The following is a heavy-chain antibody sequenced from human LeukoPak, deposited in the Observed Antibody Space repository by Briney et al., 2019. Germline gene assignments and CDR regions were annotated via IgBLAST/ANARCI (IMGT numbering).Heavy chain of an antibody. CDR3: ARVPPDFWSGSDMDV. J-gene: IGHJ6*03. D-gene: IGHD3-3*01. V-gene: IGHV1-69*01. CDR1: GGTFSSYA. CDR2: IIPIFGTA. Sequence: SVKVSCKASGGTFSSYAISWVRQAPGQGLEWMGGIIPIFGTANYAQKFQGRVTITADESTSTAYMELSSLRSEDTAVYFCARVPPDFWSGSDMDVWGKGTTVTVSS.